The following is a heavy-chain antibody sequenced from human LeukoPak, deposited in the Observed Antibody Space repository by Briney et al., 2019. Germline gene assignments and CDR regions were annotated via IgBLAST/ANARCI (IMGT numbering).Heavy chain of an antibody. Sequence: PGGSLRLSCAASGFTFSSHSMNWVRQAPGKGLEWVSSISSSSSYTYYADSVKGRFTISRDNAKNSLYLQMNSLRAEDTAVYYCARAVYCGGDCYPPHLDYWGQGTLVTVSS. CDR3: ARAVYCGGDCYPPHLDY. D-gene: IGHD2-21*02. CDR1: GFTFSSHS. CDR2: ISSSSSYT. J-gene: IGHJ4*02. V-gene: IGHV3-21*01.